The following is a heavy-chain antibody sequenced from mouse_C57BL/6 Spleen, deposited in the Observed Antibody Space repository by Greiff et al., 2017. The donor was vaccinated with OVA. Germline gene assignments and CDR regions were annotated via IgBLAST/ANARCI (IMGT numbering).Heavy chain of an antibody. CDR1: GYTFTSYW. D-gene: IGHD2-5*01. J-gene: IGHJ2*01. CDR3: ARKGESNYDFDY. V-gene: IGHV1-69*01. Sequence: QVQLQQPGAELVMPGASVKLSCKASGYTFTSYWLHWVKQRPGQGLEWIGEIDPSDSYTNYNQKFKGKSTLTVDKSSSTAYMQLSSLTSEDSAVYYCARKGESNYDFDYWGQGTTLTVSS. CDR2: IDPSDSYT.